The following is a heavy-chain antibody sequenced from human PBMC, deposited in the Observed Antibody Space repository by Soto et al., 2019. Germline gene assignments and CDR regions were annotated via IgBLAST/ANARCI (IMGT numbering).Heavy chain of an antibody. D-gene: IGHD3-22*01. CDR2: IYSGGTT. Sequence: GGSLRLSCAASGFTVSLNYMGWVRQAPGKGLEWVSVIYSGGTTYYADSVKGRFTISRDNSKHRVYLQMNSLRAEDTAVYYCARAYYYDSSGYPNAFDMWGKGTMVTVSS. CDR3: ARAYYYDSSGYPNAFDM. CDR1: GFTVSLNY. V-gene: IGHV3-53*01. J-gene: IGHJ3*02.